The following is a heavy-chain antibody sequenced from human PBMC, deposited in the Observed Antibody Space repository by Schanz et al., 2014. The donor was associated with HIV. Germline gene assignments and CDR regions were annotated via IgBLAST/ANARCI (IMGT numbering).Heavy chain of an antibody. Sequence: QVQLVESGGGVVQPGRSLRLSCAASGFTFSRDGMNWVRQAPGKGLECVAVISYDGSNKYYADSVKGRFTISRDNSKNTLYLQMNSLKTEDTAVYYCTKGIVGATRDWLNPWGLGTLVIVSS. CDR2: ISYDGSNK. J-gene: IGHJ5*02. CDR1: GFTFSRDG. D-gene: IGHD1-26*01. CDR3: TKGIVGATRDWLNP. V-gene: IGHV3-30*18.